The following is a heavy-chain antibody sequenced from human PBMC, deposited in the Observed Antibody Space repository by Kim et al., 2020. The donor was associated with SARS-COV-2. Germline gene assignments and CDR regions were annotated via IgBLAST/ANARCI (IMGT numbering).Heavy chain of an antibody. V-gene: IGHV3-15*01. CDR2: IKSKTDGGTT. J-gene: IGHJ4*02. CDR1: GFTFSNAW. CDR3: TTEDYYSGYDFGAE. Sequence: GGSLRLSCAASGFTFSNAWMSWVRQAPGKGLEWVGRIKSKTDGGTTDYAAPVKGRFTISRDDSKNTLYLQMNSLKTEDTAVYYCTTEDYYSGYDFGAEGGQGTLVTVSS. D-gene: IGHD5-12*01.